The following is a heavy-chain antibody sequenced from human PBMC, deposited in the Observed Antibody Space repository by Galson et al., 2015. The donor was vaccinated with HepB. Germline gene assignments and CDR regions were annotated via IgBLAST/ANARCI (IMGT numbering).Heavy chain of an antibody. Sequence: SLRLSCAASGFTFSDYYMSWIRQAPGKGLEWVSYISSSSSYTNYADSVKGRFTISRDNAKNSLYLQMNSLRAEDTAVYYCASSPGFDSSQGDYWGQGTLVTVSS. D-gene: IGHD3-22*01. V-gene: IGHV3-11*03. J-gene: IGHJ4*02. CDR3: ASSPGFDSSQGDY. CDR1: GFTFSDYY. CDR2: ISSSSSYT.